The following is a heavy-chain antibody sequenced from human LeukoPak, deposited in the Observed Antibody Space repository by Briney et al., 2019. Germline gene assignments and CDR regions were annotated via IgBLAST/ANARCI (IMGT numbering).Heavy chain of an antibody. V-gene: IGHV3-64*01. CDR1: GFTFSSYA. J-gene: IGHJ3*02. CDR3: ARVYQLYTGNAFDI. Sequence: GGSLRLSCAASGFTFSSYAMHWVRQAPGKELEYVSAISSNGGSTYYANSVKGRFTISRDNSKNTLYLQMGSLRAEDMAVYYCARVYQLYTGNAFDIWGQGTMVTVSS. D-gene: IGHD2-2*02. CDR2: ISSNGGST.